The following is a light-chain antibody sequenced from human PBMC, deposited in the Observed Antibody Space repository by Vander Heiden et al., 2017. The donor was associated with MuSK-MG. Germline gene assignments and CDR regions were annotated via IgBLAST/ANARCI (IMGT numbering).Light chain of an antibody. CDR3: QQGYSTPPT. V-gene: IGKV1-39*01. CDR1: HRIYSY. Sequence: DSQITQSPSSRSASIRHRVTITCRARHRIYSYVNWYQQKPGQAPKLLIYAASSLQSGVPSRFSGSGSGTDFTLTISSLQPGDFATYYCQQGYSTPPTFGQGTKVEIK. J-gene: IGKJ1*01. CDR2: AAS.